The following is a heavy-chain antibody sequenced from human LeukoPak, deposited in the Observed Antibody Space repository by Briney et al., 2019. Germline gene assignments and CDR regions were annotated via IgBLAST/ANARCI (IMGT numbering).Heavy chain of an antibody. CDR1: GGSISSGDYY. Sequence: SETLSLTCTVSGGSISSGDYYWSWIRQPPGKGLEWIGYIYYSGSTYYNPSLKSRVTISVDTSKNQFSLKLSSVTAADTAAYYCARVAYDSSGYYQYYFDYWGQGTLVTVSS. J-gene: IGHJ4*02. D-gene: IGHD3-22*01. CDR2: IYYSGST. CDR3: ARVAYDSSGYYQYYFDY. V-gene: IGHV4-30-4*08.